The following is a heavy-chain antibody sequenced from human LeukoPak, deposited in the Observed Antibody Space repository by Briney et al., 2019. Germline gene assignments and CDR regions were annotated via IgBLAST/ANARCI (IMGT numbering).Heavy chain of an antibody. CDR2: IYYSGST. CDR1: GGSFSTYY. CDR3: ARAVISFGAAVAKGFDC. Sequence: PSETLSLTCTVSGGSFSTYYWSWIRQPPAQGLEWIGYIYYSGSTDYNPSLKSRVTMSLDTSKNQFSLKLSSVTAADTAVYYCARAVISFGAAVAKGFDCWGQGTLVTVSS. J-gene: IGHJ4*02. D-gene: IGHD3-16*01. V-gene: IGHV4-59*01.